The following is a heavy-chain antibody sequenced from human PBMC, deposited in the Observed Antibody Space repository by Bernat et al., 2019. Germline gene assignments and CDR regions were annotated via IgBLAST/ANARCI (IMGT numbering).Heavy chain of an antibody. CDR3: ATTSVSLYWYFDL. CDR1: GFIFTSNG. CDR2: VSAYNGDT. V-gene: IGHV1-18*01. Sequence: QGELVQSGTEMKKLGASVRVSCKAPGFIFTSNGFAWVRQAPGQGLEWMGRVSAYNGDTQYAQKFQGRVLMTTDSSTTTAYMELKNLRLDDTAVYFCATTSVSLYWYFDLWGRGTLVTVSS. J-gene: IGHJ2*01.